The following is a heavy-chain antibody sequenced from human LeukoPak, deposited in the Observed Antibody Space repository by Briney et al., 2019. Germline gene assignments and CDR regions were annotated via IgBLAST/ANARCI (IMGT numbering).Heavy chain of an antibody. V-gene: IGHV1-2*02. Sequence: ASVKVSCKGSGYTFSGYYMHWVRQAPGQGLEWMGWINYNSGATNYEQALQGRVTMTGDTSITIFYMELSSLRSDDTAVYYCARALRYDDSSGYYAYWGQGTLVTVSS. CDR1: GYTFSGYY. J-gene: IGHJ4*02. CDR2: INYNSGAT. D-gene: IGHD3-22*01. CDR3: ARALRYDDSSGYYAY.